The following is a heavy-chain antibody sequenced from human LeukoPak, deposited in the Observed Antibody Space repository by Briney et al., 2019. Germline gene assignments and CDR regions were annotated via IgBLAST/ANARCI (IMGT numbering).Heavy chain of an antibody. Sequence: SETLSLTCTVSGGSLSSYYWSWIRQPPGKGLEWIGYIYYSGSTNYNPSLKSRVTISVDTSKNQFSLKLSSVTAAATAVYYCARGHGYYDFWSGYYTQIYHYGMDVWGQGTTVTVSS. V-gene: IGHV4-59*01. CDR1: GGSLSSYY. CDR3: ARGHGYYDFWSGYYTQIYHYGMDV. J-gene: IGHJ6*02. CDR2: IYYSGST. D-gene: IGHD3-3*01.